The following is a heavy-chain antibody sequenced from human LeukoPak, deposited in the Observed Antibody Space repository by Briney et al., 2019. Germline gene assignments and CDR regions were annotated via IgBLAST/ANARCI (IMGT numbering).Heavy chain of an antibody. D-gene: IGHD1-20*01. CDR3: ARLKAYNSKAFDI. CDR2: INPNTGGT. V-gene: IGHV1-2*02. Sequence: EASVKVSCKASGYTFTGYYMHWVRQAPGQGLEWMGWINPNTGGTNYAQKFQDRVTMTRDTSISTAYMELSRLRSDDTAMYYCARLKAYNSKAFDIWGQGTMVTVSS. J-gene: IGHJ3*02. CDR1: GYTFTGYY.